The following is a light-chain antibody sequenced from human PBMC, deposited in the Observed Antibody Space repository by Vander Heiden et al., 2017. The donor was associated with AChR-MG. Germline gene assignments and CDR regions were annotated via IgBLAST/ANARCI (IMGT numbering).Light chain of an antibody. CDR1: SSDVGGYDY. Sequence: QSALTQPRSVSGSPGQSVTISCTGTSSDVGGYDYVSWYQQHPGKAPKLMICDVTKRPSGVPDRFSGSKSGNTASLTISGLQADDEGDYYCSSFAGNHVVFGGGTKLTVL. J-gene: IGLJ2*01. V-gene: IGLV2-11*01. CDR3: SSFAGNHVV. CDR2: DVT.